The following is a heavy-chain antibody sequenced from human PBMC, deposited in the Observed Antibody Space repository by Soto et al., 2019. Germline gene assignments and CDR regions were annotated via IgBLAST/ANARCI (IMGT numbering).Heavy chain of an antibody. CDR2: ISSSSSYI. CDR3: ARDGEVVVTATFDY. V-gene: IGHV3-21*01. Sequence: EVQLVESGGGLVKPGGSLRLSCAASGFTFSSYSMNWVRQAPGKGLEWVSSISSSSSYIYYADSVKGRFTISRDNAKNSLYLQMNRLRAEDTAVYYCARDGEVVVTATFDYWGQGTLVTVSS. D-gene: IGHD2-21*02. CDR1: GFTFSSYS. J-gene: IGHJ4*02.